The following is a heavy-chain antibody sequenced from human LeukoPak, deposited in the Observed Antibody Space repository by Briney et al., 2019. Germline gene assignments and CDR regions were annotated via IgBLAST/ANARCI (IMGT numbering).Heavy chain of an antibody. CDR3: ARSPSPYSSGWYFDY. CDR2: TYQRSKWYN. V-gene: IGHV6-1*01. CDR1: GDSVSINSAA. D-gene: IGHD6-19*01. J-gene: IGHJ4*02. Sequence: SQTLSLTCAISGDSVSINSAAWNWIRQSPSRGLEWLGRTYQRSKWYNDYAVSVKSRITINPDISKNQFSLQLNSVTPEDTAVSYCARSPSPYSSGWYFDYWGQGTLVTVSS.